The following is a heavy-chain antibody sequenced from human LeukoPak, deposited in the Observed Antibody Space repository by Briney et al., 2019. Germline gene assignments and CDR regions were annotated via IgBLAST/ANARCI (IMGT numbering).Heavy chain of an antibody. D-gene: IGHD5-24*01. J-gene: IGHJ4*02. V-gene: IGHV4-59*01. CDR3: ARDTDGFSMGYFDY. CDR2: IYYSGST. Sequence: SETLSLTCTVSGGSISSYYWSWIRQPPGKGLEWIGYIYYSGSTNYNPSLKSRDTISVDTSKNQFSLKLSSVTAADTAVYYCARDTDGFSMGYFDYWGQGTLVTVSS. CDR1: GGSISSYY.